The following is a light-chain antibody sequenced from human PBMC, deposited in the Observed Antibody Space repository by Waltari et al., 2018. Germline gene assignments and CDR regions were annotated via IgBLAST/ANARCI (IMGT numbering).Light chain of an antibody. CDR2: WAS. Sequence: DIVMTQSPDSLAVSLGERATINCKSSQSVLYSSNNKNYLAWYQQKPGLPPKLLIYWASTRESGVPDRFSGSGSGTDFNLTISSLQAEDVAVYYCQQYYSTPPTFGQGTKLEIK. CDR3: QQYYSTPPT. CDR1: QSVLYSSNNKNY. V-gene: IGKV4-1*01. J-gene: IGKJ2*01.